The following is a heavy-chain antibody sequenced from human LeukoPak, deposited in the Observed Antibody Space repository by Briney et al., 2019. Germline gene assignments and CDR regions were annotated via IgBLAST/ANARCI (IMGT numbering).Heavy chain of an antibody. D-gene: IGHD3/OR15-3a*01. CDR1: GDSVSSNSAA. CDR3: ARDLIRLSWTGIRSTAFDI. CDR2: TYYRSKWYN. Sequence: SQTLSLTCAISGDSVSSNSAAWNWIRQSPSRGLEWLGRTYYRSKWYNDYAVSVKSRITINPDTSKNQFSLQLNSVTPEDTAVYYCARDLIRLSWTGIRSTAFDIWGQGTMVTVSS. V-gene: IGHV6-1*01. J-gene: IGHJ3*02.